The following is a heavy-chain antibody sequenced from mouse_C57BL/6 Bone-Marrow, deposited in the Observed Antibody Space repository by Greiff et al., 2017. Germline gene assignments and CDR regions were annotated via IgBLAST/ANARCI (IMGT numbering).Heavy chain of an antibody. CDR1: GFSLTSYG. D-gene: IGHD1-1*01. Sequence: QVQLKQSGPGLVQPSQSLSITCTVSGFSLTSYGVHWVRQSPGKGLEWLGVIWSGGSTDYNAAFISRLSISKDNSKSQVFFKMNSLQADDTAIYYCARLDGSSYVAWFAYWGQGTLVTVSA. V-gene: IGHV2-2*01. J-gene: IGHJ3*01. CDR2: IWSGGST. CDR3: ARLDGSSYVAWFAY.